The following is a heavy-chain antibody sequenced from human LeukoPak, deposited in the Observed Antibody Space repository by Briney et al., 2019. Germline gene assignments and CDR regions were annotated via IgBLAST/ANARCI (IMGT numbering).Heavy chain of an antibody. D-gene: IGHD1-26*01. V-gene: IGHV3-48*01. CDR1: GFTFSSYG. Sequence: PGGSLRLSCAASGFTFSSYGMHWVRQAPGKGLEWVSYISSSSSTIYYADSVKGRFTISRDNAKNSLYLQMNSLRAEDTAVYYCASSPIVGAPLWGQGTLVTVSS. CDR3: ASSPIVGAPL. J-gene: IGHJ4*02. CDR2: ISSSSSTI.